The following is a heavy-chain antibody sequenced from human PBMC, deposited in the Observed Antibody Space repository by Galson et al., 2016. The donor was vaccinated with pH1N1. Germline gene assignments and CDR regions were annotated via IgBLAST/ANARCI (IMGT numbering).Heavy chain of an antibody. V-gene: IGHV3-48*03. J-gene: IGHJ6*02. CDR2: ISSSGSGSTI. D-gene: IGHD4-23*01. Sequence: SLRLSCAASGFTFSSYEMNWVRQAPGKGLEWVSYISSSGSGSTIYYADSVKGRFTISRDNAKNSLYLQMNSLRAEDTAVYYCARDHDGGDYYDYGMDVWGQGTTVTVSS. CDR1: GFTFSSYE. CDR3: ARDHDGGDYYDYGMDV.